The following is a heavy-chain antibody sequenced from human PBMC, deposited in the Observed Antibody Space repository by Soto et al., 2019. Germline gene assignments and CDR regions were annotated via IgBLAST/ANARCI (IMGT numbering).Heavy chain of an antibody. D-gene: IGHD3-16*01. CDR1: GYTFNSYY. CDR2: SNPNRDVT. J-gene: IGHJ4*02. V-gene: IGHV1-2*02. Sequence: QVQLVQSGAEVKKPGASVKVSCKASGYTFNSYYIHWVRQAPGQGLARMGWSNPNRDVTSYAQRFQDRVNMPSDRTITTAYMELTRLRSDDTAVYYCVRVEFNSHYDFDYWGQGTLITVSS. CDR3: VRVEFNSHYDFDY.